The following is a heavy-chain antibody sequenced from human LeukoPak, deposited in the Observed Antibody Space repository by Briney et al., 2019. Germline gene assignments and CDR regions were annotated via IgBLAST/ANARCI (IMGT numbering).Heavy chain of an antibody. CDR3: AREYSGSYSLYYYYGMDV. CDR2: IWYDGSNK. CDR1: GFTFSSYG. J-gene: IGHJ6*02. D-gene: IGHD1-26*01. Sequence: GGSLRLSCAASGFTFSSYGMHWVRQAPGKGLEWVAVIWYDGSNKYYADSVKGRFTISRDNSKNTLYLQMNSLRAEDTAVYYCAREYSGSYSLYYYYGMDVWGQGATVTVSS. V-gene: IGHV3-33*01.